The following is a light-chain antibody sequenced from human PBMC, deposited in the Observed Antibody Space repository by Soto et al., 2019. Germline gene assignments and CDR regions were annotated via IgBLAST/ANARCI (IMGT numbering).Light chain of an antibody. CDR1: QGIGSY. J-gene: IGKJ5*01. Sequence: DIQLTQSPSFLSASVGDRVTITCRASQGIGSYLAWYQQKPGKPPKLLIYAASTLQSGVPSRFSGSGSGTEFTLTISSLQPEDFANYYCQQLNSYLSITFGQGTRLEIK. CDR3: QQLNSYLSIT. V-gene: IGKV1-9*01. CDR2: AAS.